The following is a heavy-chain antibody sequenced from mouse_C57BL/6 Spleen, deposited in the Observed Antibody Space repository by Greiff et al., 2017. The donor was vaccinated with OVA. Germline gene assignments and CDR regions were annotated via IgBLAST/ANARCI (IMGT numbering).Heavy chain of an antibody. Sequence: QVQLKESGAELVKPGASVKISCKASGYAFSSYWMNWVKQRPGKGLEWIGQIYPGDGDTNYNGKFKGKATLTADKSSSTAYMQLSSLTSEDSAVYFCAREEYGSSYVDYAMDYWGQGTSVTVSS. CDR2: IYPGDGDT. CDR1: GYAFSSYW. J-gene: IGHJ4*01. V-gene: IGHV1-80*01. CDR3: AREEYGSSYVDYAMDY. D-gene: IGHD1-1*01.